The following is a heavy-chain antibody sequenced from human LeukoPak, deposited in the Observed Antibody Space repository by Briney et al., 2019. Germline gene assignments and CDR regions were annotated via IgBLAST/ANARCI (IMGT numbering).Heavy chain of an antibody. CDR3: ARDPPEDEWNSLDS. Sequence: SETLSLTCTVSGGPVNGYYWNWIRQAPGKGLEWIGFIHYSGLTVYSPSLQSRVSMSVDTSRNQFSLDLSSVTAADTALYYCARDPPEDEWNSLDSWGQGILVTVSS. V-gene: IGHV4-59*02. CDR1: GGPVNGYY. CDR2: IHYSGLT. J-gene: IGHJ4*02. D-gene: IGHD1-7*01.